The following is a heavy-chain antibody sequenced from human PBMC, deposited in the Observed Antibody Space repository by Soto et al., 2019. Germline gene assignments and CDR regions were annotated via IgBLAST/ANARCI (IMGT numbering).Heavy chain of an antibody. V-gene: IGHV4-61*01. CDR3: ARGGRHVDSSGSGFLGY. Sequence: SETLSLTCTVSGGSVSRGPYYWSWIRQPPGKGLEWIGYIYYSGNTNYNPTLKSRVTISVDTSKNQFSLKLSSVTAVDTAVYYCARGGRHVDSSGSGFLGYWGQGTLVTVSS. J-gene: IGHJ4*02. D-gene: IGHD3-22*01. CDR1: GGSVSRGPYY. CDR2: IYYSGNT.